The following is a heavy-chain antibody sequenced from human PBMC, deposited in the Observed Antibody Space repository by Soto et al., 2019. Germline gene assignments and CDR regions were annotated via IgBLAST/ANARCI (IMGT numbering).Heavy chain of an antibody. CDR1: GFTFSDYY. CDR2: ISSSSSYT. Sequence: GGSLRLSCAASGFTFSDYYMSWIRQAPGKGLEWVSYISSSSSYTNYADSVKGRFTISRDNAKNSLYLQMNSLRAEDTAVYYCARERYSAPSAFDIWGQGTMVTVSS. J-gene: IGHJ3*02. D-gene: IGHD5-12*01. CDR3: ARERYSAPSAFDI. V-gene: IGHV3-11*06.